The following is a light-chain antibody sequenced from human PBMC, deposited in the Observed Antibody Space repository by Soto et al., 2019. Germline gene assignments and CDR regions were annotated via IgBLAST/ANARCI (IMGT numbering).Light chain of an antibody. CDR3: QQSYMTPIT. CDR2: AAP. CDR1: QSVTSS. J-gene: IGKJ5*01. Sequence: DIQMTQSPSSLSASVGDTITVTCRATQSVTSSLSLCQKKPGAAPTHLICAAPGWHSGVPSRFSGSGSGTDFTLTISSLDPDDLATYYCQQSYMTPITFGQGTRLEI. V-gene: IGKV1-39*01.